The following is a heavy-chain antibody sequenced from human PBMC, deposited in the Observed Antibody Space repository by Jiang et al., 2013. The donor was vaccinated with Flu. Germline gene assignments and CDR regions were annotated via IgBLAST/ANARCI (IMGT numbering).Heavy chain of an antibody. D-gene: IGHD6-25*01. J-gene: IGHJ6*03. CDR3: ARSPRADYYYYMDV. V-gene: IGHV4-31*02. Sequence: PSLKSRVTISVDTSKNQFSLKLSSVTAADTAVYYCARSPRADYYYYMDVWGKGTTVTVSS.